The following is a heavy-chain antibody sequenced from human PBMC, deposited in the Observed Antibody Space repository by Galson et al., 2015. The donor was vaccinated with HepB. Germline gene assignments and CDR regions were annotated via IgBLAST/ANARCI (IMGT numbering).Heavy chain of an antibody. V-gene: IGHV3-15*01. CDR3: TTDGGQYYYDSSH. Sequence: SLRLSCAASGVTFSNAWMSWVRQAPGKGLEWVGRIKSKTDGGTTDYAAPVKGRFTISRDDSKNTLYLQMNSLKTEDTAVYYCTTDGGQYYYDSSHWGQGTLVTVSS. CDR2: IKSKTDGGTT. CDR1: GVTFSNAW. D-gene: IGHD3-22*01. J-gene: IGHJ4*02.